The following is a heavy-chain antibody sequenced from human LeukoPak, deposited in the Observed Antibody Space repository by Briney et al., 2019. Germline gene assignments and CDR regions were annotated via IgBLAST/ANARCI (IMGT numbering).Heavy chain of an antibody. CDR2: SYYSGST. CDR3: ARGGGGYSGYDLTYFDY. Sequence: SETLSLTCTVSGGSVSSYYWSWIRQPPGKGLEWIGYSYYSGSTNYNPSLKSRVTISVDTSKNQFSLKLSSVTAADTAVYYCARGGGGYSGYDLTYFDYWGQGTLVTVSS. V-gene: IGHV4-59*02. J-gene: IGHJ4*02. CDR1: GGSVSSYY. D-gene: IGHD5-12*01.